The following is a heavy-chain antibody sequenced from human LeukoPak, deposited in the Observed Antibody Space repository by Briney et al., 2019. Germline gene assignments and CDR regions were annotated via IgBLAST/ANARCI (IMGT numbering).Heavy chain of an antibody. Sequence: PSETLSLTCTVSSGSISSYYWSWIRQPPGKGLEWIGYIYYSGSTNYNPSLKSRVTISVDTSKNQFSLKLSSVTAADTAVYYCARSFYGSGSSPVGYWGQGTLVTVSS. D-gene: IGHD3-10*01. CDR3: ARSFYGSGSSPVGY. J-gene: IGHJ4*02. CDR1: SGSISSYY. V-gene: IGHV4-59*01. CDR2: IYYSGST.